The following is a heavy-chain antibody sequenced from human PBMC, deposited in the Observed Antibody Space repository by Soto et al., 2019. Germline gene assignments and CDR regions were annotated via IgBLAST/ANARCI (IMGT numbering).Heavy chain of an antibody. V-gene: IGHV1-46*01. CDR1: GYTFSRYY. D-gene: IGHD2-8*01. J-gene: IGHJ4*02. Sequence: QVQLVQSGAEVKKPGASVKVSCRTSGYTFSRYYMHWVRQAPGQGLEWMGIINPSSGSPNYAQKFLGRLTVTRDKSTSTVYMELNGLTSEDTAMYYCARGVVVKVYEMGDPDYWGQGTLVTVSS. CDR3: ARGVVVKVYEMGDPDY. CDR2: INPSSGSP.